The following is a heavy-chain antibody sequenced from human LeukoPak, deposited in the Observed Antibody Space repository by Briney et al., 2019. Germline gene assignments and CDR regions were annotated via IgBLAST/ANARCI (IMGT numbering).Heavy chain of an antibody. Sequence: PSETLSLTCAVYGGSFSGYYWSWIRQPPGKGLGWIGEINHSGSTNYNPSLKSRVTISVDTSKNQFSLKLSSVTAADTAVYYCARVKGYYYDSSAQRTREYLDYWGQGTLVTVSS. V-gene: IGHV4-34*01. CDR1: GGSFSGYY. D-gene: IGHD3-22*01. J-gene: IGHJ4*02. CDR2: INHSGST. CDR3: ARVKGYYYDSSAQRTREYLDY.